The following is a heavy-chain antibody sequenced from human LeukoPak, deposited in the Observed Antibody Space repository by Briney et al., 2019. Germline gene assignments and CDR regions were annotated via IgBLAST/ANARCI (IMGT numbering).Heavy chain of an antibody. Sequence: SETLSLTCTVSGGSISSGSYYWSWIRQPAGKGLEWFGRIYTSGSTNYNPSLKSRVTISVDTSKNQFSLKLSSVTAADTAVYYCASSRSVVVPAAITYWGQGTLVTVSS. CDR2: IYTSGST. CDR1: GGSISSGSYY. J-gene: IGHJ4*02. CDR3: ASSRSVVVPAAITY. D-gene: IGHD2-2*02. V-gene: IGHV4-61*02.